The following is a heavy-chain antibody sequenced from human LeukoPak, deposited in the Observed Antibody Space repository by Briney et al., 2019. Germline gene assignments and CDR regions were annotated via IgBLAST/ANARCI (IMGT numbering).Heavy chain of an antibody. CDR1: GGSFSGYY. CDR2: INHSGST. D-gene: IGHD6-6*01. Sequence: SETLSLTCAVYGGSFSGYYWSWIRQPPGKGLEWIGEINHSGSTNYNPSLKSRVTISVDTSKNQFSLKLSSVTAADTAVYYCARNYIGARRARDYWGQGTLVTVSS. J-gene: IGHJ4*02. CDR3: ARNYIGARRARDY. V-gene: IGHV4-34*01.